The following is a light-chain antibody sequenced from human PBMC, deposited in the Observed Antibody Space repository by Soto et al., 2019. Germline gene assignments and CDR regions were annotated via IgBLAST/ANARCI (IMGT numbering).Light chain of an antibody. CDR2: WAS. J-gene: IGKJ1*01. Sequence: DIVMTQSPDSLAVSLGERATINCKSSQSVLYSSNSKNYIAWYQQKPRQPPKLLIYWASTRESGVPDRFSGSGSGTDFTLTISSLQAEDVAVYYCQQYYRTPWTFGQGTMVEIK. CDR1: QSVLYSSNSKNY. V-gene: IGKV4-1*01. CDR3: QQYYRTPWT.